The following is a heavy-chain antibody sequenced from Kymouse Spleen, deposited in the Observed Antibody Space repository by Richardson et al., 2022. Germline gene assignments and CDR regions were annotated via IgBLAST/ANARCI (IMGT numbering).Heavy chain of an antibody. J-gene: IGHJ4*02. CDR3: AKGYYYGSGSPFYYFDY. CDR1: GFTFDDYA. CDR2: ISWNSGSI. D-gene: IGHD3-10*01. V-gene: IGHV3-9*01. Sequence: EVQLVESGGGLVQPGRSLRLSCAASGFTFDDYAMHWVRQAPGKGLEWVSGISWNSGSIGYADSVKGRFTISRDNAKNSLYLQMNSLRAEDTALYYCAKGYYYGSGSPFYYFDYWGQGTLVTVSS.